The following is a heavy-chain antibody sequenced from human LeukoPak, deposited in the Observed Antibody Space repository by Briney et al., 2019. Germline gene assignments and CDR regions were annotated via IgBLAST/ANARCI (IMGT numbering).Heavy chain of an antibody. CDR1: GFTFSSYS. J-gene: IGHJ6*03. CDR2: ISSSSSTI. V-gene: IGHV3-48*01. D-gene: IGHD1-14*01. Sequence: HPGGSLRLSCAASGFTFSSYSMNWVRQAPGKGLEWVSYISSSSSTICYADSVKGRFTISRDNAKNSLYLQMNSLRAEDTAVYYCARDRGNQRGYYYYYMDVWGKGTTVTVSS. CDR3: ARDRGNQRGYYYYYMDV.